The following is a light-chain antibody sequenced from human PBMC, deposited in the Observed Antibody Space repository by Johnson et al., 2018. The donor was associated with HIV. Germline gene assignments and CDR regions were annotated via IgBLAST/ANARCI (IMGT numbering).Light chain of an antibody. J-gene: IGLJ1*01. V-gene: IGLV1-51*01. CDR3: GKWDSSLSAYV. CDR2: DNN. Sequence: QSVLTQPPSVSAAPGQKVTISCSGSSSDMGNNYVSWYQQLPGTAPKLLIYDNNKRPSGIPDRFSGSKSGTSATLGITGIQTGDESDYYCGKWDSSLSAYVFGTGTRVTVL. CDR1: SSDMGNNY.